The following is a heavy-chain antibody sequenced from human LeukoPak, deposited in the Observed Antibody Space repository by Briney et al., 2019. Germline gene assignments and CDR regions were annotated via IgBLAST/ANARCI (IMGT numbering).Heavy chain of an antibody. J-gene: IGHJ4*02. CDR1: GFTVGNNY. CDR3: AKDLGPLAGSD. Sequence: PGGSLKLSCAASGFTVGNNYMNWVRQAPGKGLEWVSLIFSHGETSYADSVKGRFTISRDNSKNTLYLQMNSLRAEDTAVYYCAKDLGPLAGSDWGQGTLVTVSS. D-gene: IGHD3-10*01. CDR2: IFSHGET. V-gene: IGHV3-53*01.